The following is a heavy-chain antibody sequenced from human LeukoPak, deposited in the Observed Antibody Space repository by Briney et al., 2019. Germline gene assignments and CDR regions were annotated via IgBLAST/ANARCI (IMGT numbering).Heavy chain of an antibody. V-gene: IGHV4-59*12. CDR3: ARGRLLYWY. Sequence: SETLSLTCSVSPGSIGGYYWSWFRQPPGKGLEWIGYVFYTGETDYNPSLRSRGTISVDTSKNQFSLKLSSVTAADTAVYYCARGRLLYWYWGQGTLVTVSS. CDR1: PGSIGGYY. D-gene: IGHD2-8*02. J-gene: IGHJ4*02. CDR2: VFYTGET.